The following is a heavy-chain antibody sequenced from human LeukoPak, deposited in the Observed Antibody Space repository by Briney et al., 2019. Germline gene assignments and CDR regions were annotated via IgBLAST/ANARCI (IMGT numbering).Heavy chain of an antibody. CDR3: ARLYSGYEGDY. J-gene: IGHJ4*02. Sequence: GSSVKVSCKASGGTFSSYAISWVRQAPRQGLEWMGGIIPIFGTANYAQKFQGRVTITTDESTSTAYMELSSLRSEDTAVYYCARLYSGYEGDYWGQGTLVTVSS. CDR1: GGTFSSYA. D-gene: IGHD5-12*01. CDR2: IIPIFGTA. V-gene: IGHV1-69*05.